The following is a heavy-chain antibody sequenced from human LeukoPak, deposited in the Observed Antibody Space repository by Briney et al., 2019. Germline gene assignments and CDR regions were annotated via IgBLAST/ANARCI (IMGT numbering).Heavy chain of an antibody. J-gene: IGHJ3*02. V-gene: IGHV3-13*01. D-gene: IGHD1-1*01. CDR2: IGATGDT. Sequence: GGSLRLSCAASGLTFSSYDMHWVRQAPGKGLEWVSSIGATGDTYYAGSVKGRFTISRESAKKSLYLQMSSLRVEDTAVYFCVLGAYWNDDKNAFHIWGPGTMVTVSS. CDR3: VLGAYWNDDKNAFHI. CDR1: GLTFSSYD.